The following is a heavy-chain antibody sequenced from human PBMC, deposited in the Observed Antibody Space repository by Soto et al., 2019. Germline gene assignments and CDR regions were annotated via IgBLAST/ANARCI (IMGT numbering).Heavy chain of an antibody. CDR3: ASVYSSGMVN. CDR2: INSDGSIT. CDR1: GFTFSSYW. D-gene: IGHD6-19*01. Sequence: PGGSLRLSCAASGFTFSSYWMHWVRQAPGKGLVWVSRINSDGSITSYADSVKGRFTISRDNAKSTLYLQMNSVRAEDTAVYYCASVYSSGMVNWGQGTLVTVSS. J-gene: IGHJ4*02. V-gene: IGHV3-74*01.